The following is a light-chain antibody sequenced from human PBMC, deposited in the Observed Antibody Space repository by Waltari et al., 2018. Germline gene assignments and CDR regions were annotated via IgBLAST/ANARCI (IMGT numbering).Light chain of an antibody. V-gene: IGLV4-69*01. J-gene: IGLJ3*02. CDR3: QTGGHGTWV. CDR1: SGHSSNI. Sequence: QLVLTQSPSASASLGASVKLTCTLSSGHSSNIIAWLQQQPEKGPRDLMKFNSDGSHSKGDEIPDRFSGSSSGAERYLTISSVQSEDEADYYCQTGGHGTWVFGGGTTLTVL. CDR2: FNSDGSH.